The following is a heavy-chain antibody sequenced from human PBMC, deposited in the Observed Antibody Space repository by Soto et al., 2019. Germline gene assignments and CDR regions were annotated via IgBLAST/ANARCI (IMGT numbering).Heavy chain of an antibody. CDR3: ASTVGYCSGGSCYGYGWLDP. CDR2: IYYSGST. V-gene: IGHV4-30-4*01. D-gene: IGHD2-15*01. J-gene: IGHJ5*02. CDR1: GGSISSGDYY. Sequence: PSETLSLTCTVSGGSISSGDYYWSWIRQPPGKGLEWIGYIYYSGSTYYNPSLKSRVTISVDTSKNQFSLKLSSVTAADTAVYYCASTVGYCSGGSCYGYGWLDPWGQGTLVTVSS.